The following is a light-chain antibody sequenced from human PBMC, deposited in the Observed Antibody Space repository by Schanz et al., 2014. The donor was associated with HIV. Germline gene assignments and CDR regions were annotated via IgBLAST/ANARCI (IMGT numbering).Light chain of an antibody. J-gene: IGKJ3*01. CDR2: AAS. V-gene: IGKV1-39*01. CDR3: HQLNGYPLFA. Sequence: DIQMTQSPSSLSASVGDRVTITCRASQSISSYLNWYQQKPGKAPNILIYAASTMQSGVPSSFSGSGSGTDFSTPISSMQADDDATDYYHQLNGYPLFAFGPGTKVDVK. CDR1: QSISSY.